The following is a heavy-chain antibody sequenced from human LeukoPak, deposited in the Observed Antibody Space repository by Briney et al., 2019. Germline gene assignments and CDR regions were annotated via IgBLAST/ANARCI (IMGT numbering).Heavy chain of an antibody. D-gene: IGHD4-23*01. J-gene: IGHJ4*02. CDR1: GFTFSNYG. CDR2: ISGRSDST. V-gene: IGHV3-23*01. Sequence: PGGSLRLSCAASGFTFSNYGMSWVRQAPGKGLEWVSAISGRSDSTYYADSVKGRFTISRDNSKNTLYLQMNSLRAEDTAVYFCARGAHKRDDYGGFFDYWGQGTLVTVSS. CDR3: ARGAHKRDDYGGFFDY.